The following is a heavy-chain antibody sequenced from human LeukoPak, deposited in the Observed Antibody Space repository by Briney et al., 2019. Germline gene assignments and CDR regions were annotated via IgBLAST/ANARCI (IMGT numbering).Heavy chain of an antibody. Sequence: SVKVSCKASGGTFSSYAISWVRQAPGQGLEWMGGIIPIFGTANYAQKFQGRVTITADESTSTAYMELSGLRSEDTAVYYCARDRDYYDSIRPNWFDPWGQGTLVTVSS. V-gene: IGHV1-69*01. CDR3: ARDRDYYDSIRPNWFDP. CDR2: IIPIFGTA. CDR1: GGTFSSYA. D-gene: IGHD3-3*01. J-gene: IGHJ5*02.